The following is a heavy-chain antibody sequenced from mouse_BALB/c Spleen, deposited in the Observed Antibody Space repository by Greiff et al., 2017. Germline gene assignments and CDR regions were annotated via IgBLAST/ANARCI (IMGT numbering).Heavy chain of an antibody. CDR1: GYAFSSYW. CDR2: IYPGDGDT. J-gene: IGHJ3*01. V-gene: IGHV1-80*01. D-gene: IGHD2-10*02. Sequence: VQLQESGAELVRPGSSVKISCKASGYAFSSYWMNWVKQRPGQGLEWIGQIYPGDGDTNYNGKFKGKATLTADKSSSTAYMQLSSLTSEDSAVYFCARRYGNSAWLAYWGQGTLVTVSA. CDR3: ARRYGNSAWLAY.